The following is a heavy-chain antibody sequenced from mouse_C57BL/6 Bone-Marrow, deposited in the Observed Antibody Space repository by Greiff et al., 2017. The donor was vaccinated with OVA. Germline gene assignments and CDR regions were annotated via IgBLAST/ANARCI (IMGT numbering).Heavy chain of an antibody. J-gene: IGHJ2*01. D-gene: IGHD2-1*01. V-gene: IGHV14-4*01. Sequence: DVKLVESGAELVRPGASVKLSCTASGFNIKDDYMHWVKQRPEQGLEWIGWIDPENGDTEYASKFQGKATITADTSSNTAYLQLSSLTSEDTAGYYCTSYGNFDYWGQGTTLTVSS. CDR3: TSYGNFDY. CDR2: IDPENGDT. CDR1: GFNIKDDY.